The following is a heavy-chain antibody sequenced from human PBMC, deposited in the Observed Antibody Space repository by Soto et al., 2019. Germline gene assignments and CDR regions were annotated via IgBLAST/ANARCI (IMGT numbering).Heavy chain of an antibody. CDR3: AKDQLGIPRLGYFDL. CDR2: FSGSGGST. J-gene: IGHJ2*01. V-gene: IGHV3-23*01. CDR1: GFTFSSYA. D-gene: IGHD7-27*01. Sequence: EVQLLESGGGLVQPGGSLRLSCAASGFTFSSYAMSWVRQAPGKGLEWVSAFSGSGGSTYYADSVKGRFTISRDNSKNTLYLQMNSLRAEDTAVYYCAKDQLGIPRLGYFDLWGRGTLVTVSS.